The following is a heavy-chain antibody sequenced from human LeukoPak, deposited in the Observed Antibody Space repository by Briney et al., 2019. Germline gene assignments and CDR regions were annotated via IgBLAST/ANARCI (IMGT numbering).Heavy chain of an antibody. V-gene: IGHV1-69*06. CDR2: IIPIFGTA. CDR3: ARKDGYNSAVFDY. CDR1: GCTFSSYA. Sequence: ASVKVSFKASGCTFSSYAISWVRQAPGQGLDWMGGIIPIFGTANYSQKFQGRVTITADKSTSTAYMELSSLRSEDTAVYYCARKDGYNSAVFDYWGQGTLVTVSS. D-gene: IGHD5-24*01. J-gene: IGHJ4*02.